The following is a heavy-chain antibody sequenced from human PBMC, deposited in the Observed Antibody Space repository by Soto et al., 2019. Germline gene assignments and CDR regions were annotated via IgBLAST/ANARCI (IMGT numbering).Heavy chain of an antibody. D-gene: IGHD3-3*01. J-gene: IGHJ4*02. CDR1: GFTFNNAW. Sequence: GGSLRLSCAASGFTFNNAWMSWVRQAPGKGLEWLGYIKSKTDGGTADYTAPVKGRFTISRDDSRNTLSLQMNSLKTEDSAVYFCTTDLRLTIFGVAPADYWGQGILVTVSS. CDR2: IKSKTDGGTA. CDR3: TTDLRLTIFGVAPADY. V-gene: IGHV3-15*01.